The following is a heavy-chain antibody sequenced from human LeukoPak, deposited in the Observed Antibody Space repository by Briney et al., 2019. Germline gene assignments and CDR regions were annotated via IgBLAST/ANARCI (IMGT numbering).Heavy chain of an antibody. CDR1: GGSISSGTYY. CDR2: IYYSGST. CDR3: ARFGRRGYYMDV. D-gene: IGHD3-16*01. Sequence: SETLSLTCTVSGGSISSGTYYWGWIRQPPGKGLEWIGSIYYSGSTYYNPSLKSRVTISVDTSKNQFFLRLSSVTAADTAVYYCARFGRRGYYMDVWGKGTTVTVSS. J-gene: IGHJ6*03. V-gene: IGHV4-39*07.